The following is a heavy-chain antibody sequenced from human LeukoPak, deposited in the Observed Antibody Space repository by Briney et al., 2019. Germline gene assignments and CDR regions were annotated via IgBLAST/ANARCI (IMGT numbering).Heavy chain of an antibody. D-gene: IGHD1-26*01. CDR1: GYTFISYG. J-gene: IGHJ6*03. V-gene: IGHV1-18*01. CDR3: AREGGVGPTAPPDYYSYQLDV. Sequence: ASVKVSCKASGYTFISYGITWVRQAPGQGLEWMGWTGPYTTKTNYAQSLQGRVTMTTDTSTSTAYMELRSLRSDDTAVYYCAREGGVGPTAPPDYYSYQLDVWGKGTTVTVSS. CDR2: TGPYTTKT.